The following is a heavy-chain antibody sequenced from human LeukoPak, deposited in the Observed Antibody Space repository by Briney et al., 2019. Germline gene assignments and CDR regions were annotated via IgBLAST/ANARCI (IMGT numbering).Heavy chain of an antibody. D-gene: IGHD3-22*01. V-gene: IGHV1-69*13. CDR1: GGTFSSYA. CDR3: ARGYDSSGYYLIQPFDY. J-gene: IGHJ4*02. CDR2: IIPIFGTA. Sequence: AASVNVSCKASGGTFSSYAISWVRQAPGQGLEWMGGIIPIFGTANYAQKFQGRVTITADESTSTAYMELSSLRSEDTAVYYCARGYDSSGYYLIQPFDYWGQGTLVTVSS.